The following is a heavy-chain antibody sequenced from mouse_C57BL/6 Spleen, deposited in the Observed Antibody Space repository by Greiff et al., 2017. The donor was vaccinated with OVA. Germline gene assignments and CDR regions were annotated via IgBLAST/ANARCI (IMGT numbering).Heavy chain of an antibody. D-gene: IGHD3-2*02. CDR1: GFTFTDYY. CDR2: IRNKANGYTT. V-gene: IGHV7-3*01. CDR3: ARTAQATGFAY. J-gene: IGHJ3*01. Sequence: DVKLVESGGGLVQPGGSLSLSCAASGFTFTDYYMSWVRQPPGKALEWLGFIRNKANGYTTEYSASVKGRFTISRDNSQSILYLQMNALRAEDSATYYCARTAQATGFAYWGQGTLVTVSA.